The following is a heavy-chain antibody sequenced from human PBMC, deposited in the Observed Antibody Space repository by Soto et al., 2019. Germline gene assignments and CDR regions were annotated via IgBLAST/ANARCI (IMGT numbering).Heavy chain of an antibody. CDR3: VVDVAGRGFGEIDY. CDR1: GFTFISAW. CDR2: IKSKTSGETR. D-gene: IGHD3-10*01. J-gene: IGHJ4*02. V-gene: IGHV3-15*01. Sequence: EVQLVESGGGLVAPGESLRLSCATSGFTFISAWMAWVRQAPGKGLEWVGRIKSKTSGETREYAAPVKGRFTISRDDSKVTFYLQMNSLKTADAGVYFCVVDVAGRGFGEIDYWGQRLLVSVSS.